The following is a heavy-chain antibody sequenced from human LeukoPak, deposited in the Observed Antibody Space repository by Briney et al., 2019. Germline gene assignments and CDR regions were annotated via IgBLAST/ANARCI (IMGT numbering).Heavy chain of an antibody. D-gene: IGHD6-13*01. CDR3: ARDTSSKY. J-gene: IGHJ4*02. CDR1: GFTFSSYE. V-gene: IGHV3-48*03. Sequence: GGSLTLSCEDSGFTFSSYEMNWVRQAPGKGLEWVSYISSSGSTIYYADSVKGRFTISRDNAKNSLYLQMNSLRAEDTAVYYCARDTSSKYWGQGTLVTVSS. CDR2: ISSSGSTI.